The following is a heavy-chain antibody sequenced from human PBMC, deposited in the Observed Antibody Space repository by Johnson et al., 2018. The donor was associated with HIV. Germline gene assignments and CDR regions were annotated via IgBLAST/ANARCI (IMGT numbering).Heavy chain of an antibody. D-gene: IGHD3-22*01. CDR3: AKEYYYDSSGFPDAFDI. CDR2: IWYDGSNK. Sequence: QEKLVESGGGVVQPGKSLTLSCAASGFTFDDYGMSWVRQAPGKGLEWVAVIWYDGSNKYYADSVKGRFTISRENAKNTMDLQMNSLRAEDTAVYYCAKEYYYDSSGFPDAFDIWGQGTMVTVSS. V-gene: IGHV3-30*18. J-gene: IGHJ3*02. CDR1: GFTFDDYG.